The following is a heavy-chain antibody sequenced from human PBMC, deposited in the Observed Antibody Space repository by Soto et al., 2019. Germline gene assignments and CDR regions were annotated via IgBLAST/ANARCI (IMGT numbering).Heavy chain of an antibody. J-gene: IGHJ4*02. D-gene: IGHD4-17*01. CDR3: ARDRVNGDFFDY. CDR1: GFTFSSYG. V-gene: IGHV3-33*01. CDR2: IWYDGSNK. Sequence: QVQLVESGGGVVQPGRSLRLSCAASGFTFSSYGMHWVRQAPGKGLEWVAVIWYDGSNKYYADSVKGRFTISRDNSKNTLYLQMNSLRAEDTAVYYCARDRVNGDFFDYWGQGTLVTVSS.